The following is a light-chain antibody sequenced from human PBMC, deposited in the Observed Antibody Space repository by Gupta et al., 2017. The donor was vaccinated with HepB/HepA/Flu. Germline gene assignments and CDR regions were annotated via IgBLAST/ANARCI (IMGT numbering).Light chain of an antibody. CDR2: GNS. J-gene: IGLJ3*02. CDR1: SSNIGAGYD. CDR3: QSYDSSLSGWV. Sequence: QSVLTQPPSASGAPGQRVTIPCTQSSSNIGAGYDVQWYQQLPGTAPKLLIYGNSNRPSGVPDRFSGSKSGTSASLAITGLQAEDEADYYCQSYDSSLSGWVLGGGTKLTVL. V-gene: IGLV1-40*01.